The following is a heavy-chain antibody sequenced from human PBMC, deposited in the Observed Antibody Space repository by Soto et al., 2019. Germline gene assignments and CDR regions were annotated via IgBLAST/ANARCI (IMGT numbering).Heavy chain of an antibody. CDR2: INPTLGTA. CDR3: ARDFDIAMSGNAFDI. J-gene: IGHJ3*02. V-gene: IGHV1-69*08. D-gene: IGHD6-19*01. CDR1: GGTFSRHT. Sequence: QVQLVQSGAEVKKPGSSVKVSCKASGGTFSRHTLSWVRQAPGQGLAWMGRINPTLGTANYAQKFQGRVTFNAELSTSTAFMDLSSLRSDDTAVYYCARDFDIAMSGNAFDIWGQGTMVTVSS.